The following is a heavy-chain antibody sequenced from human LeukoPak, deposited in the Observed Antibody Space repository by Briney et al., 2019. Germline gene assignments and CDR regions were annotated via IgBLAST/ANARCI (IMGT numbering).Heavy chain of an antibody. CDR1: GGSISSYY. J-gene: IGHJ4*02. CDR2: IYYSGST. V-gene: IGHV4-59*01. CDR3: ARGFTY. Sequence: SETLSLTCTVYGGSISSYYWSWIRQPPRDGLEWIVYIYYSGSTNYNPSLKSRVTISVDTAKNRFSLKLSSVTAADTAVYYCARGFTYWGQGTLVTVSS.